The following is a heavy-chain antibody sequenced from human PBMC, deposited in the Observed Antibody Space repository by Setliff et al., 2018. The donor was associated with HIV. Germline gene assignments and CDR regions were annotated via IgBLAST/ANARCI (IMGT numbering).Heavy chain of an antibody. Sequence: ASVKVSCKAFGYTFSTNAIHWVRQAPGQRLEWMGYINAGDDNTRYSEKFQGRVTISADTSTDTAYMELSSLRSEDTAVYYCATVHISIGWFYWGQGTLVTVSS. J-gene: IGHJ4*02. CDR2: INAGDDNT. V-gene: IGHV1-3*01. CDR3: ATVHISIGWFY. CDR1: GYTFSTNA. D-gene: IGHD6-19*01.